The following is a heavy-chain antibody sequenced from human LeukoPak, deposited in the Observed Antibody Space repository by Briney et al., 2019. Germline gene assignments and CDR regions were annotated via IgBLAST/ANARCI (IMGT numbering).Heavy chain of an antibody. D-gene: IGHD2-8*02. Sequence: AGGSPRLSCAASGFAFSSYTMNWVRHAPGEGLECVSSISRSSSSHIYYADSVKGRFTISRDNAKNSPYLQMNSLRAEDTAVYYCARVVPGTGFFYWGQGTLVTVSS. CDR2: ISRSSSSHI. V-gene: IGHV3-21*01. CDR3: ARVVPGTGFFY. J-gene: IGHJ4*02. CDR1: GFAFSSYT.